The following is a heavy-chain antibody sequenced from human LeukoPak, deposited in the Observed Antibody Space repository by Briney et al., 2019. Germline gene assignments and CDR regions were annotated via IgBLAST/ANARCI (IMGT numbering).Heavy chain of an antibody. D-gene: IGHD3-22*01. V-gene: IGHV3-23*01. CDR2: ISGNGGST. CDR1: GFTFSTYA. Sequence: GGSLRLSCAASGFTFSTYAMSWVRQAPGKGLEWVSVISGNGGSTYYADSVKGRFTISRDNSKNTLYLQMNSLRAEDTAVYYCANLLNYYDSSGLGDWGQGTLVTVSS. J-gene: IGHJ4*02. CDR3: ANLLNYYDSSGLGD.